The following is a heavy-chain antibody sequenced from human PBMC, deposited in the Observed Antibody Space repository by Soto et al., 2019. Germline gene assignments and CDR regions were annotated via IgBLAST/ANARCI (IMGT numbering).Heavy chain of an antibody. CDR3: AKDEPGSILH. CDR1: GFNFDSNI. V-gene: IGHV3-9*01. D-gene: IGHD3-3*02. CDR2: ITSDSGTR. J-gene: IGHJ4*02. Sequence: EVQLVESGGGLVQPGGSLRLSCAASGFNFDSNIMHWVRQAPGKGLQYVSGITSDSGTRGYADSVKGRFTVSRDNSKESLYLQINSRRVENTALYYCAKDEPGSILHWGQGALITVSS.